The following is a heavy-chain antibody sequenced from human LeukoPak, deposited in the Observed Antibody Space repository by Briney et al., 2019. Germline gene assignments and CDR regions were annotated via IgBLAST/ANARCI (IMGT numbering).Heavy chain of an antibody. CDR1: GFTFSSYA. Sequence: PGGSLRLSCAASGFTFSSYAMSWVRQAPGKGLEWVSAISGSGGSTYYADSVKGRFTISRDNSKNTLYLQMNSLRAEDTAVYYCAKEESSIAAARGGAFDIWGQGTMVTVSS. J-gene: IGHJ3*02. CDR2: ISGSGGST. D-gene: IGHD6-13*01. V-gene: IGHV3-23*01. CDR3: AKEESSIAAARGGAFDI.